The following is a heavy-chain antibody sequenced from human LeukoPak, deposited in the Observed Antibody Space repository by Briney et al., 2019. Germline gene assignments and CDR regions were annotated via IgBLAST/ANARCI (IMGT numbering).Heavy chain of an antibody. CDR1: GFTFSSFA. Sequence: PGRSLRLSCVGSGFTFSSFAMHWVRQAPGKGLEWLAVISYDGSGDKHYADSVRGRLTISRDNSKNTVFLQMNSLRAEDTAVYYCAKWGYSFDALDIWGHGTMVTVSS. CDR2: ISYDGSGDK. V-gene: IGHV3-30*04. CDR3: AKWGYSFDALDI. D-gene: IGHD2-15*01. J-gene: IGHJ3*02.